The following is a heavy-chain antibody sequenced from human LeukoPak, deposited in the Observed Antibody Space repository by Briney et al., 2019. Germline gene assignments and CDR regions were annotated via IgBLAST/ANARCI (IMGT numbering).Heavy chain of an antibody. CDR3: ARQYYDSSGQSKRFDY. J-gene: IGHJ4*02. CDR2: SIPIFGTA. CDR1: GGTFSSYA. V-gene: IGHV1-69*13. D-gene: IGHD3-22*01. Sequence: SVKVSCKASGGTFSSYAISWVRQAPGQGLEWMGGSIPIFGTANYAQKFQGRVTITADESTSTAYMGLSSLRSEDTAVYYCARQYYDSSGQSKRFDYWGQGTLVTVSS.